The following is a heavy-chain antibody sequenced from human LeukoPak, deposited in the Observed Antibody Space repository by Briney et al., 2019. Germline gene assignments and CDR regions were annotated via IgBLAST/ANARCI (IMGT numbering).Heavy chain of an antibody. V-gene: IGHV3-30-3*01. J-gene: IGHJ4*02. CDR1: VFTFSSYA. Sequence: GGSLRLSCAASVFTFSSYAMHWVRQAPGKGLEWVAVISYDGSNKYYADSVKGRFTISRDNSKNTLYLQMNSLRAEDTAVYYCARLAYCGGDCYPGSRDFDYWGQGTLVTVSS. D-gene: IGHD2-21*02. CDR2: ISYDGSNK. CDR3: ARLAYCGGDCYPGSRDFDY.